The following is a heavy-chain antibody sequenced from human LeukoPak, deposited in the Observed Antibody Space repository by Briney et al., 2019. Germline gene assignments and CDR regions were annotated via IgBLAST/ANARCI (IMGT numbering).Heavy chain of an antibody. D-gene: IGHD2-2*01. Sequence: GGSLRLSCAASGFTFSNAWMSWVRQAPGEGLEWVSAISGSGGSTYYADSVKGRFTISRDNSKNTLYVQMNSLRAEDTAVYYCAKEIYCTTPSCTREYFQDWGQGTLVTVSS. CDR2: ISGSGGST. J-gene: IGHJ1*01. CDR3: AKEIYCTTPSCTREYFQD. CDR1: GFTFSNAW. V-gene: IGHV3-23*01.